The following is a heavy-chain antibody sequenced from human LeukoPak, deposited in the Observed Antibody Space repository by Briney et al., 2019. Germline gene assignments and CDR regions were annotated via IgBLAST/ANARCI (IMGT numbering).Heavy chain of an antibody. CDR3: ARALPLGYFDY. V-gene: IGHV3-74*01. D-gene: IGHD3-16*01. CDR1: GFTFSNHW. Sequence: GGSLRLSCAASGFTFSNHWMHWVRQAPGKGLMWVSRINRDGSRTDYADSVKGRFTISRDDAKNTLYLQVNSLRAEDTAVYYCARALPLGYFDYWGQGTLVTVSS. CDR2: INRDGSRT. J-gene: IGHJ4*02.